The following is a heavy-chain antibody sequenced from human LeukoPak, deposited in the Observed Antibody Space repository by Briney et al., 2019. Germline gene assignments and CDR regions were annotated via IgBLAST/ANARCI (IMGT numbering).Heavy chain of an antibody. J-gene: IGHJ6*02. CDR1: GFSLSSSGMC. Sequence: SGPTLVNPTQTLTLTCTFSGFSLSSSGMCVSWIRQPPGKTLEWLARIDWDDDKHYTTSLKTRLTISKDTSKNQVVLTMTSMDPVDTATYYCARNRGYSGYGMDVWGQGTTVTVSS. CDR2: IDWDDDK. D-gene: IGHD5-12*01. V-gene: IGHV2-70*11. CDR3: ARNRGYSGYGMDV.